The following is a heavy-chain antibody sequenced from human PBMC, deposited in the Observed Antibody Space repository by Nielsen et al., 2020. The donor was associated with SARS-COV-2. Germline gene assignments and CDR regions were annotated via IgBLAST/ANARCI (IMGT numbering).Heavy chain of an antibody. CDR1: GYTFTGYY. CDR3: ARDRSWGSYQWFQH. V-gene: IGHV1-2*06. J-gene: IGHJ1*01. Sequence: ASVKVSCKASGYTFTGYYMHLVRQAPGQGLEWMGRINPNSGGTNYAQKFQGRVTMTRDTSISTAYMELRRLRSDDTAVYYCARDRSWGSYQWFQHWGQGTLVTVSS. CDR2: INPNSGGT. D-gene: IGHD3-16*02.